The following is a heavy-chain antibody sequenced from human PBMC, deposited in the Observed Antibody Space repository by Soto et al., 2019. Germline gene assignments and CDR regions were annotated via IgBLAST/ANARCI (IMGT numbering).Heavy chain of an antibody. V-gene: IGHV3-74*01. CDR1: GFTFSSYW. J-gene: IGHJ6*02. D-gene: IGHD3-3*01. CDR2: INSDGSST. Sequence: EVQLVESGGGLAQPGGSLRLSCAASGFTFSSYWMHWVRQAPGKGLVWVSRINSDGSSTNSADSVKGRFTISRDNAKNTLYLQMHSLRAEDTAVYYCARAGYYDFWSGYHHGMDVWGQETTVTVSS. CDR3: ARAGYYDFWSGYHHGMDV.